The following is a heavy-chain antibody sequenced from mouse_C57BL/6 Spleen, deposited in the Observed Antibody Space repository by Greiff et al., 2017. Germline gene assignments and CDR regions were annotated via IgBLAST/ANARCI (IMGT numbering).Heavy chain of an antibody. CDR1: GYAFSSYW. Sequence: VQLQQSGAELVKPGASVKISCKASGYAFSSYWMNWVKQRPGKGLEWIGQIHPGDGDTNYNQKFKGKATLTVDKSSSTAYMQLSSLTSEDSAVYYCARGGDYNAFDYWGQGTTLTVSS. D-gene: IGHD1-3*01. V-gene: IGHV1-80*01. CDR3: ARGGDYNAFDY. CDR2: IHPGDGDT. J-gene: IGHJ2*01.